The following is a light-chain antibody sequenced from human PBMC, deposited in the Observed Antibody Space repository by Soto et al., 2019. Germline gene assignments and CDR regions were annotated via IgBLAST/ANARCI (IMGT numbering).Light chain of an antibody. J-gene: IGKJ4*01. CDR2: HAS. CDR3: QQANSFPLT. Sequence: EIVMTQSPATMSVSPGERATLSCRASQSVSSSLAWYQQKPGQAPRLLIYHASTGATSIPARFSGSGSGTDFSLTISSLQSEDFATYYCQQANSFPLTFGGGTKVEIK. CDR1: QSVSSS. V-gene: IGKV3-15*01.